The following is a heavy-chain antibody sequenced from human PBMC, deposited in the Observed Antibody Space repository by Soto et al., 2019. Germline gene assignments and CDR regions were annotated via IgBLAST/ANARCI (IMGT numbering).Heavy chain of an antibody. Sequence: EVQLVESGGGLVKPGGSLRLSCAASDFSLSNAWMNWVRQAPGKGLEWIGRIRSKTDGGTIDYAAPVKGRLIISRDNSKNTLYLQMNSLKTEGTALYYCTTGMNTATKGFDYWGQGTLVSVSS. CDR1: DFSLSNAW. CDR3: TTGMNTATKGFDY. CDR2: IRSKTDGGTI. J-gene: IGHJ4*02. V-gene: IGHV3-15*07. D-gene: IGHD4-17*01.